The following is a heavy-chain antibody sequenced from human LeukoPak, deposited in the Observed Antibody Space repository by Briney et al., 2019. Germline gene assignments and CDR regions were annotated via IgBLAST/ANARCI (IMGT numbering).Heavy chain of an antibody. J-gene: IGHJ4*02. CDR2: INPNSGGT. CDR1: GYTFTSYY. D-gene: IGHD3-22*01. CDR3: ARDPDYDSSGYQDY. V-gene: IGHV1-2*02. Sequence: ASVKVSCKASGYTFTSYYMHWVRQAPGQGLEWMGWINPNSGGTNYAQKFQGRVTMTRDTSISTAYMELSRLRSDDTAVYYCARDPDYDSSGYQDYWGQGTLVTVSS.